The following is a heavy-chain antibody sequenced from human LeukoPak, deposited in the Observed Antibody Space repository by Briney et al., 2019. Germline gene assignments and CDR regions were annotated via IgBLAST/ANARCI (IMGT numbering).Heavy chain of an antibody. CDR1: GGSISSGGYY. CDR3: ASFRSGYGDYGNWFDP. CDR2: IYYSGST. V-gene: IGHV4-31*03. Sequence: SETLSLTCTVSGGSISSGGYYWSWIRQHPGKGRDWIGYIYYSGSTYYNPSLKSRVTISVDTSKNQFSLKLSSVTAADTAMYYCASFRSGYGDYGNWFDPWGQGTLVTVSS. D-gene: IGHD4-17*01. J-gene: IGHJ5*02.